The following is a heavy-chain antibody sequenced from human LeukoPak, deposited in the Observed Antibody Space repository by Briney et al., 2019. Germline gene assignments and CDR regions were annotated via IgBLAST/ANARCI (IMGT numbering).Heavy chain of an antibody. CDR1: GFTFDDYA. Sequence: GGSLRLSCTASGFTFDDYAVSWFRQAPGKGLEWVSSIFPSGGEIHYADSVRGRFTISRDNSKSTLSLQMNSLRAEDTAIYYCATYRQVLLPFESWGQGTLVTVSS. V-gene: IGHV3-23*01. CDR2: IFPSGGEI. D-gene: IGHD2-8*02. J-gene: IGHJ4*02. CDR3: ATYRQVLLPFES.